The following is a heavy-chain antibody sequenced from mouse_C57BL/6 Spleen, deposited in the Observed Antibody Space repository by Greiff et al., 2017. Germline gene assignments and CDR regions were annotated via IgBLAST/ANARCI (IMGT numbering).Heavy chain of an antibody. V-gene: IGHV1-54*01. J-gene: IGHJ1*03. D-gene: IGHD1-1*01. Sequence: QVQLKESGAELVRPGTSVKVSCKASGYAFTNYLIEWVKQRPGQGLEWIGVINPGSGGTNYNEKFKGKATLTADKSSSTAYMQRSSLTSEDSAVYFCARSHGSSYWYFDVWGTGTTVTVSS. CDR1: GYAFTNYL. CDR3: ARSHGSSYWYFDV. CDR2: INPGSGGT.